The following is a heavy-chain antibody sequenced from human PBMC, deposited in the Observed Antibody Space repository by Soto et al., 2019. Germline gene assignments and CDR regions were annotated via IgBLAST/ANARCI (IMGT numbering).Heavy chain of an antibody. J-gene: IGHJ4*02. D-gene: IGHD6-13*01. CDR1: GYTFTSYA. V-gene: IGHV1-3*01. CDR2: INAGNGNT. CDR3: ARARGIWDPFDY. Sequence: ASVKVSCKASGYTFTSYAMHWVRQAPGQRLEWMGWINAGNGNTKYSQKFQGRVTITRDTSASTAYMELSSLRSEDTAVYYCARARGIWDPFDYWGQGTLVTVSS.